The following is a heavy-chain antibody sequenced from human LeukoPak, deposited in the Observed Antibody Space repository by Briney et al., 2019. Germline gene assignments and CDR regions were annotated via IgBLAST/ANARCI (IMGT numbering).Heavy chain of an antibody. CDR2: LNGAGSST. CDR1: GFTFSSHW. CDR3: ARDLFFSDAGYSSGWRAEYFHH. V-gene: IGHV3-74*01. J-gene: IGHJ1*01. D-gene: IGHD6-19*01. Sequence: PGGSLRLSCAAAGFTFSSHWMHCVRQAPGKGLVWVSRLNGAGSSTSYADSVKGRFTVSRDNAKITLNLQMNSLRAEDTAVYYCARDLFFSDAGYSSGWRAEYFHHWGQGTLVTVSS.